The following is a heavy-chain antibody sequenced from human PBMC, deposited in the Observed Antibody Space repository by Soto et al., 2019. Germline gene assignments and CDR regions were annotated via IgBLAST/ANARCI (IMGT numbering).Heavy chain of an antibody. CDR3: ARGTVSNWYFDL. D-gene: IGHD4-17*01. CDR2: ISSSSSYI. J-gene: IGHJ2*01. CDR1: GFTFSSYS. V-gene: IGHV3-21*01. Sequence: GGSLRLSCAASGFTFSSYSMNWARQAPGKGLEWVSSISSSSSYIYYADSVKGRFTISRDNAKNSLYLQMNSLRAEDTAVYYCARGTVSNWYFDLWGRGTLVTVSS.